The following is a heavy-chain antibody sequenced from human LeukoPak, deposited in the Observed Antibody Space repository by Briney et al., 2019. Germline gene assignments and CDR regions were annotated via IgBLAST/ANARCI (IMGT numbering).Heavy chain of an antibody. CDR3: ARCTSCYAFDI. V-gene: IGHV3-21*01. J-gene: IGHJ3*02. D-gene: IGHD2-2*01. CDR1: GFTFSTYN. Sequence: GGSLRLSWAASGFTFSTYNMNWVRQAPGGGREWVSSISMSSTYIFYTDSVKGRFTISRDNAKNSLYLQMNSLRAEDTAVYYCARCTSCYAFDIWGQGTMATVSS. CDR2: ISMSSTYI.